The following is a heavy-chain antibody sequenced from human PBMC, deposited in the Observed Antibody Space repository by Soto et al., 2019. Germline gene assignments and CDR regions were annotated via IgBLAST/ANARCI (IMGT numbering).Heavy chain of an antibody. CDR1: GYTLTSYD. D-gene: IGHD2-8*01. Sequence: QVQLVQSGAEVKKPGASVKVSCKAAGYTLTSYDINWVRQAPGQGLEWMGWMNPNYGHTGYAQKFQGRVTMTRDTSISTAYMELSGLESEDTAVYYCARGRIMVDDEGAFDIWGQGTMVTVTS. V-gene: IGHV1-8*01. J-gene: IGHJ3*02. CDR3: ARGRIMVDDEGAFDI. CDR2: MNPNYGHT.